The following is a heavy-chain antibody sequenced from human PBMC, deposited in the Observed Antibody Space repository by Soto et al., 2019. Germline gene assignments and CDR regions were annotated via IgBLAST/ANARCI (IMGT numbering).Heavy chain of an antibody. Sequence: PSVKVSCKASGGTFSSYAISWVRQAPGQGLEWMGGIIPIFGTANYAQKFQGRVTITADESTSTAYMELSSLRSEDTAVYYCARDHETKELGVLQWLVSDDAFDIWGQGTMVTVSS. CDR3: ARDHETKELGVLQWLVSDDAFDI. D-gene: IGHD6-19*01. V-gene: IGHV1-69*13. CDR1: GGTFSSYA. CDR2: IIPIFGTA. J-gene: IGHJ3*02.